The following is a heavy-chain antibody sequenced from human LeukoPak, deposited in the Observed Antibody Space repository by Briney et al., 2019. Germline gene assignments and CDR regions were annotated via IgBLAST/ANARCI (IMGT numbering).Heavy chain of an antibody. D-gene: IGHD5-18*01. CDR3: AKGSGYSYGYVDY. J-gene: IGHJ4*02. Sequence: GGSLRLSCAASGFTFSSYTMDWVRQAPGKGLERVSSISSSSDYIFYADSVKGRFTISRDNSKDTLYLQMNSLRAEDTAVYYCAKGSGYSYGYVDYWGQGTLVTVSS. CDR2: ISSSSDYI. CDR1: GFTFSSYT. V-gene: IGHV3-21*04.